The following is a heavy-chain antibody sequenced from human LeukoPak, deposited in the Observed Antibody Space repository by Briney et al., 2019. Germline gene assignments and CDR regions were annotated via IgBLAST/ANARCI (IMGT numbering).Heavy chain of an antibody. CDR2: IYYSGST. CDR3: ARHSALGSVATPFDP. CDR1: GGSISSYY. Sequence: PETLSLTCTVSGGSISSYYWSWIRQPPGKGLEWIGYIYYSGSTNYNPSLKSRVTISVDTSKNQFSLKLSSVTAADTAVYYCARHSALGSVATPFDPWGQGTLVTVSS. D-gene: IGHD5-12*01. J-gene: IGHJ5*02. V-gene: IGHV4-59*08.